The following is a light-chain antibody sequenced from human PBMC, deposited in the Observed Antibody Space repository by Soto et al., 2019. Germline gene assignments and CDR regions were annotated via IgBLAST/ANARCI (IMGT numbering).Light chain of an antibody. J-gene: IGKJ1*01. Sequence: DIPMTQSPSTLSASVGDTVTITCRASQSFSNWLAWYQQKPGKAPKFLIYKASTLESGVPSRFSGSGSGTEFPLTIRSLQPDCFSTYYCPQYYCYSWTFGQGTKVEIK. CDR3: PQYYCYSWT. V-gene: IGKV1-5*03. CDR1: QSFSNW. CDR2: KAS.